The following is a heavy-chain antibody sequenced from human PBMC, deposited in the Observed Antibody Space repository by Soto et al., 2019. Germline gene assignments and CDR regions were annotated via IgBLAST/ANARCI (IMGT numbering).Heavy chain of an antibody. CDR3: AGGDYYHSSGYYFYYYTMDV. CDR1: GGSISSSSYY. D-gene: IGHD3-22*01. Sequence: SETLSLTCTVSGGSISSSSYYWGWIRQPPGKGLEWIGNVYYGGSTYYNPSLKSRVTISVETSKSQFSLKLSSVTAADTAVYYCAGGDYYHSSGYYFYYYTMDVWGQGTTVTV. V-gene: IGHV4-39*01. J-gene: IGHJ6*02. CDR2: VYYGGST.